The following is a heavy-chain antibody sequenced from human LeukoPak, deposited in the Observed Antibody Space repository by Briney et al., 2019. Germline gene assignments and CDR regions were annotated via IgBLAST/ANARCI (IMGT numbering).Heavy chain of an antibody. J-gene: IGHJ3*02. D-gene: IGHD6-19*01. CDR2: IKSTVDGGTT. Sequence: GGSLRLSCAASGFTFSDYYMSWIRQAPGKGLEWVGRIKSTVDGGTTDLAAPVKGRFTVSRDDSENTLYLQMTSLTTEDTAVYYCTTGGNVMVAGTRAFDIWGHGTTVIVS. CDR1: GFTFSDYY. V-gene: IGHV3-15*01. CDR3: TTGGNVMVAGTRAFDI.